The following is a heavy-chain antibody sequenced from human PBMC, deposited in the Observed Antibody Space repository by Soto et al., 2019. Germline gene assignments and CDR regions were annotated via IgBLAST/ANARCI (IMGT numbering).Heavy chain of an antibody. CDR1: GYRFTNHG. CDR2: ISGNDGKT. Sequence: QVQLVQSGAEVKKPGASVKVSFKASGYRFTNHGISWVRQAPGQGLEWMGWISGNDGKTKYARKFQGRVTMTTDTSTSTAYMEMNSLRHDDTAVYYCARDFYPLAYYFDYWGQGTLVTVSS. J-gene: IGHJ4*02. CDR3: ARDFYPLAYYFDY. V-gene: IGHV1-18*01.